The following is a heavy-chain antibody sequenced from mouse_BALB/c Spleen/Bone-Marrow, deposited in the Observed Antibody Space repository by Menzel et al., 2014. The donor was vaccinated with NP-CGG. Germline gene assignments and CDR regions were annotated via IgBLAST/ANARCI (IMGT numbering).Heavy chain of an antibody. CDR3: AKVTTGFAY. CDR1: GYAFXSYW. Sequence: QVQLQQSGAELVRPGSSVKISCKASGYAFXSYWMTWVKQRPGRGLEWIGQIYPGDGETNYNGKFKGKATLTADKSSSTAYMQLSGLTSEDSAVYFCAKVTTGFAYWGQGTLVTVSA. J-gene: IGHJ3*01. V-gene: IGHV1-80*01. D-gene: IGHD2-2*01. CDR2: IYPGDGET.